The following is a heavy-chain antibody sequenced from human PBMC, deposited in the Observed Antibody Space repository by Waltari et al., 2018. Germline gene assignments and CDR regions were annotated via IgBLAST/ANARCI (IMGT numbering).Heavy chain of an antibody. Sequence: EVQLVESGGGLVKPGGSLRLSCAASGFTFSSYSMNWVRQAPGKGLEWVSSISSSSSYIYYADSGKGRFTISRDNAKNSLYLQMNSLRAEDTAVYYCARDRDYDFWSGYYYYYYYGMDVWGQGTTVTVSS. J-gene: IGHJ6*02. CDR1: GFTFSSYS. D-gene: IGHD3-3*01. CDR3: ARDRDYDFWSGYYYYYYYGMDV. CDR2: ISSSSSYI. V-gene: IGHV3-21*01.